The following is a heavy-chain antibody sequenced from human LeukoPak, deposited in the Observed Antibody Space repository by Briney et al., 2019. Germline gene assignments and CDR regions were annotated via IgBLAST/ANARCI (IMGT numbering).Heavy chain of an antibody. CDR1: GGSFSGYY. Sequence: SETLSLTCAVYGGSFSGYYWSWIRQPPGKGLEWIGEINHSGSTNYNPSLKSRVTISVDTSKNQFSLKLSSVTAADTAVYYCARGRYRRNWFDPWGQGTLVTVSS. CDR3: ARGRYRRNWFDP. V-gene: IGHV4-34*01. D-gene: IGHD1-1*01. CDR2: INHSGST. J-gene: IGHJ5*02.